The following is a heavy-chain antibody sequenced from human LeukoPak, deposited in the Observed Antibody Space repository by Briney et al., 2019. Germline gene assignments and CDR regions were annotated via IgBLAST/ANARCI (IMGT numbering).Heavy chain of an antibody. Sequence: GGSLRLSCAASGFTFSSYTMSWVRQAPGKELEWVSTITTSDGNTYYADSVKGRFTVSRDNSKNTLYLQMNSLRAEDTAVYYCAKDGGLWVSAHWGDSWGRGTLVTVSS. V-gene: IGHV3-23*01. J-gene: IGHJ4*02. D-gene: IGHD7-27*01. CDR2: ITTSDGNT. CDR1: GFTFSSYT. CDR3: AKDGGLWVSAHWGDS.